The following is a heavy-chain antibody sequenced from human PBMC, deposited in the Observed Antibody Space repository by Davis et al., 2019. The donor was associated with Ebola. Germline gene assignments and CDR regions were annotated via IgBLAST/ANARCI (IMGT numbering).Heavy chain of an antibody. CDR2: IYSGGST. J-gene: IGHJ5*02. CDR3: AKDKGFWVPPDWFGP. D-gene: IGHD3-16*01. Sequence: GESLKISCAASGFTVSSNYMSWVRQAPGKGLEWVSVIYSGGSTYYADSVEGRFTISRDNSKNTLSLQMNSVRGEDTAVYYCAKDKGFWVPPDWFGPWGQGVQVTVSS. V-gene: IGHV3-53*01. CDR1: GFTVSSNY.